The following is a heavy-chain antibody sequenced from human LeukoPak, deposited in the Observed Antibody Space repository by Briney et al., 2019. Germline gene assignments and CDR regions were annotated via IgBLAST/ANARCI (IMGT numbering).Heavy chain of an antibody. CDR2: ISGSGGST. J-gene: IGHJ3*02. V-gene: IGHV3-23*01. CDR3: AKRGDGAFDAFDI. Sequence: GGSLRLSCAASGFTFNNHAMSWVRQAPGKGLEWVSAISGSGGSTYYADSVKGRFTISRDNSKNTLYLQMNSLRAEDTAVYYCAKRGDGAFDAFDIWGQGTMVTVSS. D-gene: IGHD2-21*02. CDR1: GFTFNNHA.